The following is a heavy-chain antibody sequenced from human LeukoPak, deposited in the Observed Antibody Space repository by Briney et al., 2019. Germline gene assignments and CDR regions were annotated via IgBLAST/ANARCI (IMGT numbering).Heavy chain of an antibody. CDR3: ATGAASDAFDI. J-gene: IGHJ3*02. CDR2: IYYSGST. V-gene: IGHV4-30-4*01. Sequence: QASETLSLTCTVSGGSISSGDYYWSWIRQPPGKGLEWIGYIYYSGSTYYNPSLKSRVTISVDTSKNQFSLKLGSVTAADTAVYYCATGAASDAFDIWGQGTMVTVSS. CDR1: GGSISSGDYY. D-gene: IGHD3-10*01.